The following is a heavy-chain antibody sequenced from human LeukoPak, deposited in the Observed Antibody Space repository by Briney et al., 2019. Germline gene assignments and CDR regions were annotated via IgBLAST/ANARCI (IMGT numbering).Heavy chain of an antibody. J-gene: IGHJ4*02. D-gene: IGHD4-17*01. CDR3: ARETGGAVGSTDFDY. Sequence: PGGSLRLSCAASGFTFSSYAMSWVRQAPGKGLEWVSGISGSGGSTYFADSVKGRFTISRDNSKNTLYLQMNRLRAEDTAVYYCARETGGAVGSTDFDYWGQGTLVTISS. V-gene: IGHV3-23*01. CDR1: GFTFSSYA. CDR2: ISGSGGST.